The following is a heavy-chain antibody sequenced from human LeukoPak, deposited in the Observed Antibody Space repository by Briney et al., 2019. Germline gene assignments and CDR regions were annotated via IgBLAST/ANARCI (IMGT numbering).Heavy chain of an antibody. V-gene: IGHV3-21*01. D-gene: IGHD5-12*01. J-gene: IGHJ6*02. Sequence: GGSLRLSCAASGFTFSSYSMDWVRQAPGKGLEWVSSISSSISYIYYADSVKGRFTISRDNAKNSLYLQMNSLRAEDTAVYYCARDFSGYDTYYHYGMDVWGQGTTVTVSS. CDR3: ARDFSGYDTYYHYGMDV. CDR1: GFTFSSYS. CDR2: ISSSISYI.